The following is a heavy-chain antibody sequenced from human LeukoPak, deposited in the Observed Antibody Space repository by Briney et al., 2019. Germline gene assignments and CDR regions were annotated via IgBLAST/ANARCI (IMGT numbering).Heavy chain of an antibody. V-gene: IGHV1-69*05. J-gene: IGHJ4*02. Sequence: ASVKVSCKASGGTFSSYAISWVRQAPGQGLEWMGGIIPIFGTANYAQKFQGRVTITTDESTSTAYMELSSLRSEDTAVYYCARDPEQADDFWSGYYLYYWGQGTLVTVSS. CDR3: ARDPEQADDFWSGYYLYY. D-gene: IGHD3-3*01. CDR2: IIPIFGTA. CDR1: GGTFSSYA.